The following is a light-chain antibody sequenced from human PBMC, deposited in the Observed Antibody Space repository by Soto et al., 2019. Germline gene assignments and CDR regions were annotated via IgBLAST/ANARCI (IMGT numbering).Light chain of an antibody. J-gene: IGLJ3*02. Sequence: QAVVTQEPSLTVSPGGTVTLTCGSSTGAVTSGHYPYWFQQKPGQAPRTLLFDTSNKHSWTPARFSGSLLGGKAALTLSGAQPEDEAEYFCLLSYNAARPVFGGGTKVTVL. CDR1: TGAVTSGHY. CDR2: DTS. V-gene: IGLV7-46*01. CDR3: LLSYNAARPV.